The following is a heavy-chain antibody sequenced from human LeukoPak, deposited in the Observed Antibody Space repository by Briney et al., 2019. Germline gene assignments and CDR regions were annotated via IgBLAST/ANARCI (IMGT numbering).Heavy chain of an antibody. CDR1: GFSISSHW. J-gene: IGHJ3*02. V-gene: IGHV3-7*01. Sequence: GGSLRLSCVASGFSISSHWMSWVRQAPGKGLEWVANIKQDGSEKYYVDSVKGRFTISRDNAKNSLYLQMNSLRAEDTAVYYCARDFTQIGTVTRDAFDIWGQGTMVTVSS. D-gene: IGHD4-17*01. CDR2: IKQDGSEK. CDR3: ARDFTQIGTVTRDAFDI.